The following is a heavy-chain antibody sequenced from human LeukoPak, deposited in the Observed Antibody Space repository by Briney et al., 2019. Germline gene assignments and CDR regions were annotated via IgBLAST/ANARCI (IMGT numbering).Heavy chain of an antibody. V-gene: IGHV4-59*01. CDR2: IDYSGST. CDR3: ASRSSGYYYGMDV. CDR1: GGSISSYY. D-gene: IGHD6-6*01. J-gene: IGHJ6*02. Sequence: SETLSFTCTVSGGSISSYYWSWIRQPPGKGLEWIGYIDYSGSTNYNPSLKSRVTVSVDTSKNQFPLKLSSVTAADTAVYSCASRSSGYYYGMDVWGQGTTATVSS.